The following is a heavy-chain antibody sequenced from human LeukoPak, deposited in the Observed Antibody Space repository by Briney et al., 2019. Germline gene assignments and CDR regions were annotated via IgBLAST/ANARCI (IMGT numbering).Heavy chain of an antibody. CDR3: AELGITMIGGV. J-gene: IGHJ6*04. Sequence: PGGSLRLSCAASGFIFSSYSMNWVRQAPGKGLEWVSSISSSSSYIYSADSVKGRFTISRDNAKNSLYLQMNSLRVEDTAVYYCAELGITMIGGVWGKGTTVTISS. V-gene: IGHV3-21*01. CDR1: GFIFSSYS. CDR2: ISSSSSYI. D-gene: IGHD3-10*02.